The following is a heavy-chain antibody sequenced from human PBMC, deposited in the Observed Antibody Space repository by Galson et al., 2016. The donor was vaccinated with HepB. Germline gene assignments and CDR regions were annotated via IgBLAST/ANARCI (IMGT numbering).Heavy chain of an antibody. D-gene: IGHD6-6*01. Sequence: TLSLTCTVSGVSVTSDSYYWSWIRQPAGKGLEWIGRIYTSGTTSYNPSLKSRVTISLDTSRNQFSLRLSSVTATDPAVYYLARVASRPYYSYGMDVWGKGTLVTVSS. CDR1: GVSVTSDSYY. CDR3: ARVASRPYYSYGMDV. V-gene: IGHV4-61*02. CDR2: IYTSGTT. J-gene: IGHJ6*04.